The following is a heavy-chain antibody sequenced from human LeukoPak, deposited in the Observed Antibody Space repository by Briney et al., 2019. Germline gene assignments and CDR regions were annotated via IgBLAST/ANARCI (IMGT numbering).Heavy chain of an antibody. CDR2: INPSGGST. Sequence: ASVKVSCKASGYTFTRYYMHWVRQAPGQGLEWMGIINPSGGSTTYAQKFQGRVTMTRDTCTSTVYMELSSLRSEDTAVYYCAREMLRGGVWAFDIWGQGTMVTVSS. CDR1: GYTFTRYY. D-gene: IGHD3-10*01. J-gene: IGHJ3*02. CDR3: AREMLRGGVWAFDI. V-gene: IGHV1-46*01.